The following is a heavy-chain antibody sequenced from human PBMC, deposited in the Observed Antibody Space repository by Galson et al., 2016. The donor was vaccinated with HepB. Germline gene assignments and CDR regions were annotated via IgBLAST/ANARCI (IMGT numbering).Heavy chain of an antibody. V-gene: IGHV4-39*01. D-gene: IGHD3-16*01. J-gene: IGHJ4*02. CDR2: IYYSGRT. CDR1: GGSISSSSYY. Sequence: SETLSLTCSVSGGSISSSSYYWGWIRQPPGKGLEWIGNIYYSGRTYYNPSPKSRVTITVDTSKNQFSLKLSSVTAADTAVYYCASLPITFGELLDYWGRGNRVTVSS. CDR3: ASLPITFGELLDY.